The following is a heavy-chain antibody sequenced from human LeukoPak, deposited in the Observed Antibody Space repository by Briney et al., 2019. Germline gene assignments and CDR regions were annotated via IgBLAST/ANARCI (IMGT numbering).Heavy chain of an antibody. CDR2: IYASGST. Sequence: SETLSLICTVSGDSINSYYWSWIRQPAGKGLEWIGRIYASGSTNYNPSLKSRVTMSVDTSKNQFSLKLIPVTAADTAVYFCARGPYCNGGSCYYFDYWGQGTLVTVSS. V-gene: IGHV4-4*07. J-gene: IGHJ4*02. CDR1: GDSINSYY. CDR3: ARGPYCNGGSCYYFDY. D-gene: IGHD2-15*01.